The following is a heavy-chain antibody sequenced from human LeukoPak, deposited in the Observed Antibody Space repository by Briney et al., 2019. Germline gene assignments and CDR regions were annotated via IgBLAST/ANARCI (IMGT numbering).Heavy chain of an antibody. J-gene: IGHJ4*02. Sequence: ASVKVSCKASGYTFTGYYMHWVRQAPGQGLEWMGWINPNSGGTNYAQKFQGRVTMTRDASISTAYMELSRLRSDDTAVYYCARDAGDYYDSSGYSPFDYWGQGTLVTVSS. CDR2: INPNSGGT. V-gene: IGHV1-2*02. D-gene: IGHD3-22*01. CDR3: ARDAGDYYDSSGYSPFDY. CDR1: GYTFTGYY.